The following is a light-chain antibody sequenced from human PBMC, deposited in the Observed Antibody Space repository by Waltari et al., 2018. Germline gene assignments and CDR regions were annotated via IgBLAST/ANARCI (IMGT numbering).Light chain of an antibody. J-gene: IGKJ5*01. CDR2: GTF. V-gene: IGKV3-20*01. Sequence: EIVLTQSPGTLYLSPGARATLPCRASESISRTYLAWYQHKPGQSPRLLIFGTFSRAAGIPDRFSGSGSGTDFTLIISRLEPEDFAVYFRQQYGTLPITFGQGTRLQIK. CDR3: QQYGTLPIT. CDR1: ESISRTY.